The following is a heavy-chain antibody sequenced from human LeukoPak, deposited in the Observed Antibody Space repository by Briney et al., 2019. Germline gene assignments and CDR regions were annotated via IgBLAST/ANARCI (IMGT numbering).Heavy chain of an antibody. CDR2: ISGSNGNT. D-gene: IGHD5-12*01. V-gene: IGHV1-18*04. J-gene: IGHJ4*02. CDR1: GYTFIDYY. CDR3: ARSGRGTYYYFDL. Sequence: ASVKVSCKASGYTFIDYYMNWVRQAPGQGLEWMGWISGSNGNTNYAQKFLGRVTMTADTSTSTAYMELRSLTSDDTAVYYCARSGRGTYYYFDLWGQGTLVTVSS.